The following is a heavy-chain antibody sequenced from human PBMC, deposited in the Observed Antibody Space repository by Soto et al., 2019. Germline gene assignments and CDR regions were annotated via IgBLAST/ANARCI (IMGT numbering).Heavy chain of an antibody. V-gene: IGHV3-23*01. CDR3: AKLGLTGTQSRWLDP. CDR2: ISGSGGST. J-gene: IGHJ5*02. CDR1: GFTFSSYA. D-gene: IGHD1-7*01. Sequence: PGGSLRLSCAASGFTFSSYAMSWVRQAPGKGLEWVSAISGSGGSTYYADSVKGRFTISRENSKNTLYLQMKSLRAEDTAVYYCAKLGLTGTQSRWLDPWGQGTIVTVYS.